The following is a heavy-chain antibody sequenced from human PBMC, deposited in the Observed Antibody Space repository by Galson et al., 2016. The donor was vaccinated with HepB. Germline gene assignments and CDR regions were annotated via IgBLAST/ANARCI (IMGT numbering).Heavy chain of an antibody. J-gene: IGHJ4*02. CDR1: GYSFGNYW. V-gene: IGHV5-51*01. CDR3: ATLIHGEFY. D-gene: IGHD3-10*01. Sequence: QSGAEVKKPGESLKISCKASGYSFGNYWIGWVRQMPGRGLEWMGIIFSGDSDTRYSPSFQGQVTLSVDRSFRIAYLQWSNLKASDTAMYYCATLIHGEFYWGQGTLVTVSS. CDR2: IFSGDSDT.